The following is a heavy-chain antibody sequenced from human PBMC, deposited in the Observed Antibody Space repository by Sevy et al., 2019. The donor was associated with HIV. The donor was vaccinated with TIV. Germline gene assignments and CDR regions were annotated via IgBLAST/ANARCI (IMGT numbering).Heavy chain of an antibody. Sequence: SETLSLTCTVSGGSISSGAYYWSWIRQHTGKGLESIGYIHFGGSTYYNPSLKSRVTISLDTFKNQWSLKLSSVTAADTAVYYCASDDSSIVYFDPWGQGTLVTVSS. CDR1: GGSISSGAYY. V-gene: IGHV4-31*03. CDR3: ASDDSSIVYFDP. D-gene: IGHD3-22*01. CDR2: IHFGGST. J-gene: IGHJ5*02.